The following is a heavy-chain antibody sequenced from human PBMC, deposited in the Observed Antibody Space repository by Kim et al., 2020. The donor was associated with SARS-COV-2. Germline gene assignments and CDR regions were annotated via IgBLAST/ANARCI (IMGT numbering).Heavy chain of an antibody. Sequence: GGSLRLSCKTSGFIFDYFGIHWVRQAPGRGLEWVALIWHDASNENYADSVKGRFTISRDYSKNTVYLQMNSLRAEDTAVYYCARDPYGWGNYFDYWGQGTLVTVSS. J-gene: IGHJ4*02. V-gene: IGHV3-33*01. D-gene: IGHD3-10*01. CDR1: GFIFDYFG. CDR3: ARDPYGWGNYFDY. CDR2: IWHDASNE.